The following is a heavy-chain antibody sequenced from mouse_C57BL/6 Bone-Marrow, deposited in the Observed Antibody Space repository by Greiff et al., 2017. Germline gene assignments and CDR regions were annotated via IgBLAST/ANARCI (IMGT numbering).Heavy chain of an antibody. CDR3: ARTLYYYGSSSWVAY. J-gene: IGHJ3*01. D-gene: IGHD1-1*01. Sequence: QVQLQQSGAELVRPGASVKLSCKASGYTFTDYYINWVKQRPGQGLEWIARIYPGSGNTYYNEKFKGKATLTAEKSSSTAYMQLSSLTSEDSAVYFCARTLYYYGSSSWVAYWGQGTLVTVSA. CDR2: IYPGSGNT. CDR1: GYTFTDYY. V-gene: IGHV1-76*01.